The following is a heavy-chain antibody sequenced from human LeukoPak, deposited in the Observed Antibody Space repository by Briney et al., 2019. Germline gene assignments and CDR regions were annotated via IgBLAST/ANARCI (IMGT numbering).Heavy chain of an antibody. CDR3: ARNSGSNRPVDC. Sequence: PGGSLRLSCAASGFTVSSYWMHWVRQAPGKGLVWISGINTDGSTTSYADSVKGRFTISRDNANNTLYLQMNSLRAEDTAVYYCARNSGSNRPVDCWGQGTLAAVSS. V-gene: IGHV3-74*01. D-gene: IGHD1-26*01. CDR2: INTDGSTT. J-gene: IGHJ4*02. CDR1: GFTVSSYW.